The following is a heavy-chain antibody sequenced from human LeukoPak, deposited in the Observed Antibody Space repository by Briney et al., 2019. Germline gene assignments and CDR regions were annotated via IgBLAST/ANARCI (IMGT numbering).Heavy chain of an antibody. Sequence: SSETLSLTCAVYGGSFSGYYWTWIRQPPGKGLEWIGEINHRGGTNYNPSLKSRVTISVDTSRSQFSLNLTSVTAADTAVYYCARGRSGYYSRGGDLDYWGQGTQVTVSS. CDR1: GGSFSGYY. CDR3: ARGRSGYYSRGGDLDY. V-gene: IGHV4-34*01. CDR2: INHRGGT. J-gene: IGHJ4*02. D-gene: IGHD3-22*01.